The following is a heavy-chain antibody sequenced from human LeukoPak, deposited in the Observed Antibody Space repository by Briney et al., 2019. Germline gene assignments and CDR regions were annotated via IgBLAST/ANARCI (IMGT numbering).Heavy chain of an antibody. J-gene: IGHJ4*02. D-gene: IGHD7-27*01. CDR3: AKDQNWGFAY. Sequence: GGSLRLSCAASGFTFSSYGMHWVRQAPGKGLEWVAFIPYDGSNKYNTDSVKGRFTISRDNSKNTLHLQMNSLRAEDTAVYFCAKDQNWGFAYWGQGTLVIVSS. CDR2: IPYDGSNK. CDR1: GFTFSSYG. V-gene: IGHV3-30*02.